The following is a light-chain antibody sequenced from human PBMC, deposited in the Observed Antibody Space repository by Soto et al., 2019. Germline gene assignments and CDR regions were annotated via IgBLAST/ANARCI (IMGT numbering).Light chain of an antibody. CDR2: AAS. CDR1: QGISTY. V-gene: IGKV1-27*01. J-gene: IGKJ4*01. Sequence: DIQMTQSPSSLSASVGDRVTITCRASQGISTYLAWYQQKPGKVPKLLIYAASTLQSGDPSRFSGSGSGTDFTLTISSLQPEDVATYYCQKYNSAPLTFGGGTKVEIK. CDR3: QKYNSAPLT.